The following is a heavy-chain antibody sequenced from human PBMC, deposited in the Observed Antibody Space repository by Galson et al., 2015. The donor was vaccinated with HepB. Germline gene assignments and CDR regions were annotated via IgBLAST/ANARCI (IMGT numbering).Heavy chain of an antibody. J-gene: IGHJ4*02. CDR2: IIPILGIA. CDR3: ATTPDNHPWFGESFVRY. D-gene: IGHD3-10*01. Sequence: SVKVSCKASGGTFSSYAISWVRQAPGQGLEWMGRIIPILGIANYAQKFQGRVTITADKSTSTAYMELSSLRSEDTAVYYCATTPDNHPWFGESFVRYWGQGTLVTVSS. CDR1: GGTFSSYA. V-gene: IGHV1-69*04.